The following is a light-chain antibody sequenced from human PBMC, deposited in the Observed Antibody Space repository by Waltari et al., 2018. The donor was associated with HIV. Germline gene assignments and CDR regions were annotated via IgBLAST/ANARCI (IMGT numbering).Light chain of an antibody. J-gene: IGLJ2*01. CDR1: SSDVGGYNY. CDR3: SSYAGSNNLV. Sequence: QSALTQPPSASGSPGQSVTLSCTGTSSDVGGYNYVHWYQQHPGKAPKLMIYEVSKRPSGVPDRFSGSKSGYTASLTVSGLQAEDEADYYCSSYAGSNNLVFGGGTKLTVL. V-gene: IGLV2-8*01. CDR2: EVS.